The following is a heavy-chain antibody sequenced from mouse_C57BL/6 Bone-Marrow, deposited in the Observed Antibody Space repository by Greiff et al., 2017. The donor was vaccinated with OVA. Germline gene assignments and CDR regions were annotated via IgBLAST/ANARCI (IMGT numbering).Heavy chain of an antibody. Sequence: VQLQQPGAELVKPGASVKLSCKASGYTFTSYWMQWVNQRPGQGLEWIGEIDPSDSYTNSNQKFKGKATLTVDTSSSTAYMQLSSLTSEDSAVYYCARKGRTPYAMDYWGQGTSVTVSS. CDR2: IDPSDSYT. CDR1: GYTFTSYW. D-gene: IGHD5-1*01. V-gene: IGHV1-50*01. CDR3: ARKGRTPYAMDY. J-gene: IGHJ4*01.